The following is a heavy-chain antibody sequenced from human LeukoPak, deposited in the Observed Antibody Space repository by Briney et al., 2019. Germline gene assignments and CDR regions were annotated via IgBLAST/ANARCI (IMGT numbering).Heavy chain of an antibody. CDR3: AREGAVYDSTGYNIGDFFDY. J-gene: IGHJ4*02. V-gene: IGHV4-38-2*02. CDR1: GYSISSGYY. CDR2: IYHSGST. Sequence: PSETLSLTCTVSGYSISSGYYWGWIRQPPGKGLEWIGSIYHSGSTYYNPSLKSRVTISVDTSKNQFSLKLSSVTAADTAVYYCAREGAVYDSTGYNIGDFFDYWGQGTLVTVSS. D-gene: IGHD3-22*01.